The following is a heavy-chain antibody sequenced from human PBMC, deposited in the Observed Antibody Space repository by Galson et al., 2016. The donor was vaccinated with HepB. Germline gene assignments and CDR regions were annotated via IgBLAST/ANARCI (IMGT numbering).Heavy chain of an antibody. V-gene: IGHV1-8*01. CDR3: ARGLLAISGAVIPFTNWFDP. CDR1: GYTFINYD. Sequence: SVKVSCKASGYTFINYDINWVRQATGQGLEWMGWLNPNTGYTGYAQKFQGRVTMTRNTSIGTAYMELSSLRSEDTAVYYCARGLLAISGAVIPFTNWFDPWGQGTLVTVSS. J-gene: IGHJ5*02. D-gene: IGHD3-3*01. CDR2: LNPNTGYT.